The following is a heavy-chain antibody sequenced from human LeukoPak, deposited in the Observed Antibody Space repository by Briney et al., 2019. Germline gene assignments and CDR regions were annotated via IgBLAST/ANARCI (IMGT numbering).Heavy chain of an antibody. J-gene: IGHJ4*02. CDR2: ISWNSGSI. Sequence: PGGSLILSCAASGFTFDDYAMHWVRQAPGKGLEWVSGISWNSGSIGYADSVKGRFTISRDNAKNSLYLQMNSLRAEDTALYYCAKGHLGATRTFDYWGQGTLVTVSS. CDR3: AKGHLGATRTFDY. D-gene: IGHD3-16*01. V-gene: IGHV3-9*01. CDR1: GFTFDDYA.